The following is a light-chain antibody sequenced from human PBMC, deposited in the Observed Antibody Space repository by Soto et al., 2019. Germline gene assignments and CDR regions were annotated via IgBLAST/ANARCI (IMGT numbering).Light chain of an antibody. V-gene: IGLV2-14*01. Sequence: QSVLTQPASVSGSPGQSITISCAGTMRDVGAYNLVSWYQQHPGRAPQLIIYEVRNRPSGLSFRFSGSKSGNTTSLTISGLQAQDEADYYCSSYTAKSSIIFGGGTQLTVL. CDR2: EVR. J-gene: IGLJ2*01. CDR1: MRDVGAYNL. CDR3: SSYTAKSSII.